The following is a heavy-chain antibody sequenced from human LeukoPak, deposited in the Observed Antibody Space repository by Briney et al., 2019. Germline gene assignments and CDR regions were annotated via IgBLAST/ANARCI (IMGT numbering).Heavy chain of an antibody. CDR1: GGSMNNYY. J-gene: IGHJ3*02. CDR3: ARQPASTAAFDI. Sequence: SETLSLTCTVSGGSMNNYYWSWIRQPPGKGLEWIAYMYYSGGETNYNPSLKSRLTISVDTSKNQFSLMLTSVSAADTAAYYCARQPASTAAFDIWGQGTLVTVSS. CDR2: MYYSGGET. V-gene: IGHV4-59*08. D-gene: IGHD5-18*01.